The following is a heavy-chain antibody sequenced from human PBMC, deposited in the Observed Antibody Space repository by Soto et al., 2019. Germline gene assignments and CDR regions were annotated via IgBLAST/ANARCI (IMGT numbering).Heavy chain of an antibody. D-gene: IGHD6-19*01. J-gene: IGHJ4*02. Sequence: PGGSLRLSCVGSGFTFSGYSMAWVRRAPGRGLEWVASISSRSTNIDYADSVKGRFTISRDNAKNLVSLQMSSLRGEDTALYYCAKFTEPGYSSIWYYFEYWGQGTPVTVS. V-gene: IGHV3-21*06. CDR2: ISSRSTNI. CDR3: AKFTEPGYSSIWYYFEY. CDR1: GFTFSGYS.